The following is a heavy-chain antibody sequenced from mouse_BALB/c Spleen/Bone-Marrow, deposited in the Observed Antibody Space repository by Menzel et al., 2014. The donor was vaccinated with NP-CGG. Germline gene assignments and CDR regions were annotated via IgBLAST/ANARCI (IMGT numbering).Heavy chain of an antibody. J-gene: IGHJ2*01. V-gene: IGHV5-6-3*01. CDR2: INSNGGST. CDR1: GFTFSSYG. Sequence: LVESGGGLVQPGGSLKLSCAASGFTFSSYGMSWVRPTPDKRLELVASINSNGGSTYYPDSVKGRFTISRDNAKNSLSLQMSSLKSEDTAMYYCARGNYGNYVDYFDYWGQGTTLTVSS. D-gene: IGHD2-1*01. CDR3: ARGNYGNYVDYFDY.